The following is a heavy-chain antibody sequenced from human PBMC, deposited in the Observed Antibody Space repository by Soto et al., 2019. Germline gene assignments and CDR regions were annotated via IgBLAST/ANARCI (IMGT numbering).Heavy chain of an antibody. V-gene: IGHV3-21*01. D-gene: IGHD1-26*01. CDR3: ARKDGVVGSSSAFDH. J-gene: IGHJ4*02. Sequence: GGSLRLSCVFSGFTFSTYTMNWVRQAPGKGLEWVSSINGRSSYVYYADSVKGRFTISRDNAKNSLYLQMNRLRAEDTAIYYCARKDGVVGSSSAFDHWGLGTLVTVSS. CDR2: INGRSSYV. CDR1: GFTFSTYT.